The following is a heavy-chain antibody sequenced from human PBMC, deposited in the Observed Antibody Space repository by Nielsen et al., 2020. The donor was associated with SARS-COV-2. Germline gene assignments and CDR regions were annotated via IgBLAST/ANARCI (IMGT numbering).Heavy chain of an antibody. V-gene: IGHV4-59*08. Sequence: SETLSLTCTVSGGSISSFFWSWIRQPPGKGLEWIGYIYYSGSTTYNPSLKSRVTISVDTSKNQFSLKLSSVTAADTAVYYCARRFIAAAGGVDYWGQGTLVTVSS. CDR2: IYYSGST. D-gene: IGHD6-13*01. CDR1: GGSISSFF. J-gene: IGHJ4*02. CDR3: ARRFIAAAGGVDY.